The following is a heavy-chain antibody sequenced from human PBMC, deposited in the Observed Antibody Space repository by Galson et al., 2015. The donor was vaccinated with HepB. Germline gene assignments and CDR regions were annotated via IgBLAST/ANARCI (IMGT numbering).Heavy chain of an antibody. J-gene: IGHJ6*02. CDR1: GGTFSSYT. CDR3: ANNNVGSGNYYYYGMDV. V-gene: IGHV1-69*02. CDR2: IIPILGIA. Sequence: SVKVSCKASGGTFSSYTISWVRQAPGQGLEWMGRIIPILGIANYAQKFQGRVTITADKSTSTAYMELSSLRSEDTAVYYCANNNVGSGNYYYYGMDVWGQGTTVTVSS. D-gene: IGHD2-15*01.